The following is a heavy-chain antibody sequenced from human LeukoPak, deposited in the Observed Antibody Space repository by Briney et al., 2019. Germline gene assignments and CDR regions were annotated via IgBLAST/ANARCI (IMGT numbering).Heavy chain of an antibody. Sequence: ASVKVSCKASGYTFTSYGINWVRQAPGQGLEWMGWISAYNGNTNYAQKFQGRVTMTTDASTSTAYMELRSLRSEDTAVYYCARVVDYDFWSGYYYYYGMDVWGQGTTVTVSS. CDR1: GYTFTSYG. CDR2: ISAYNGNT. V-gene: IGHV1-18*01. D-gene: IGHD3-3*01. CDR3: ARVVDYDFWSGYYYYYGMDV. J-gene: IGHJ6*02.